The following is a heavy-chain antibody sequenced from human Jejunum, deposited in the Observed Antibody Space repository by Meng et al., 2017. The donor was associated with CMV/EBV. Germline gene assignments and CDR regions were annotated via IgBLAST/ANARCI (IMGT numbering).Heavy chain of an antibody. CDR2: ISSSSSYI. CDR3: AKVTTGNYYYYGMDV. CDR1: GFTFSTYR. Sequence: GFTFSTYRMNWVRQAPGKGLEWVSSISSSSSYIYYADSVKGRFTISKDNAKNSLYPQMNSLRAEDTAVYYCAKVTTGNYYYYGMDVWGQGTTVTVSS. J-gene: IGHJ6*02. V-gene: IGHV3-21*01. D-gene: IGHD4-11*01.